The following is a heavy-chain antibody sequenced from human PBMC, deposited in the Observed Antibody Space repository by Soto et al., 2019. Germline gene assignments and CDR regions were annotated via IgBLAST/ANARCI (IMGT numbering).Heavy chain of an antibody. CDR1: GGTFSSYA. J-gene: IGHJ6*02. V-gene: IGHV1-69*13. D-gene: IGHD2-15*01. Sequence: SVKVSCKVSGGTFSSYAISWVRQAPGQGLEWMGGIIPIFGTANYAQKFQGRVTITADESTSTAYMELSSLRSEDTAVYYCARHPGGRGYYYGMDVWGQGTTVTV. CDR2: IIPIFGTA. CDR3: ARHPGGRGYYYGMDV.